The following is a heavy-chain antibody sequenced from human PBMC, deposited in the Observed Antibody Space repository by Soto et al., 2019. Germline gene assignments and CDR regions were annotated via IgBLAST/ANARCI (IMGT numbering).Heavy chain of an antibody. J-gene: IGHJ4*02. D-gene: IGHD1-7*01. Sequence: GGSLRLSCAASGFTFSHYAMYWVRQAPGKGLEWVSAISAAGTSTYYADSVKGRFTISRDSSKNSLYLQMNSPRPEDTAVYYCAKAWIPGTINYWGQGALVTSPQ. CDR3: AKAWIPGTINY. V-gene: IGHV3-23*01. CDR1: GFTFSHYA. CDR2: ISAAGTST.